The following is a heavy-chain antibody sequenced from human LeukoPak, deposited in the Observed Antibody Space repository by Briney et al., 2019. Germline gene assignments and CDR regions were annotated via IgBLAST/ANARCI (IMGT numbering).Heavy chain of an antibody. V-gene: IGHV3-23*01. D-gene: IGHD3-10*01. CDR3: AKYRGFGDSYDS. CDR2: IGGSST. CDR1: GFPFTIYA. Sequence: PGGSLRLSCAASGFPFTIYAMSWVRQAPGKGLEWVSSIGGSSTYYADFVKGRFTISRDTSKNTMDPQMNSLRAEDTAIYYCAKYRGFGDSYDSWGQGTLVTVSS. J-gene: IGHJ4*02.